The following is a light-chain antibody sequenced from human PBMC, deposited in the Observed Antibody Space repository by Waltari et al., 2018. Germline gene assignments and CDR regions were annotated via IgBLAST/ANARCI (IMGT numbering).Light chain of an antibody. J-gene: IGLJ2*01. CDR2: SNN. CDR1: GVNIGART. Sequence: QSVLTQSPSTSGTPGQTVTIFCSGSGVNIGARTVNWYQTLPGTAPKLLIYSNNHRPPGVPDRFSGSKSGSSASLAISRLQSEDEADYYCAAWDDTLNGVLFGGGTKLTVL. CDR3: AAWDDTLNGVL. V-gene: IGLV1-44*01.